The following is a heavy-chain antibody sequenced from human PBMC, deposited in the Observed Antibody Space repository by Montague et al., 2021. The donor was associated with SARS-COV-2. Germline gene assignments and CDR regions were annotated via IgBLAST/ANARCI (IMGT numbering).Heavy chain of an antibody. J-gene: IGHJ5*01. CDR2: IYYRGST. CDR1: GGSMNSYY. CDR3: SRDSTNNWFDS. Sequence: SETLSLTCSVSGGSMNSYYWSWLRQTPGKGLEWIGYIYYRGSTNYNPSHKSRVTISVDTSKNQFSLSLTSVTAADTAVYYCSRDSTNNWFDSWGQGTLVTVSS. V-gene: IGHV4-59*01.